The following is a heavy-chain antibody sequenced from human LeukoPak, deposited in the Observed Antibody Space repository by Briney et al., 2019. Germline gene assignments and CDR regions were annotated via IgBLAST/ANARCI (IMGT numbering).Heavy chain of an antibody. J-gene: IGHJ4*02. CDR2: IYSGGST. CDR1: GFTVSSNY. Sequence: GGSLRLSCAASGFTVSSNYMSWVRQAPGKGLEWVSVIYSGGSTYYADSVKGRFTISRDNSKNTLYLQMNSLRAEDTAVYYCARHPSYGYGQPSHYFDYWGQGTLVTVSS. V-gene: IGHV3-66*04. D-gene: IGHD5-12*01. CDR3: ARHPSYGYGQPSHYFDY.